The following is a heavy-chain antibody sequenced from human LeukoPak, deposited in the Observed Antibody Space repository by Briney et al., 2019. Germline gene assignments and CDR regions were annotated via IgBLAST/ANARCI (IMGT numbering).Heavy chain of an antibody. CDR2: IIPIFGTA. J-gene: IGHJ4*02. V-gene: IGHV1-69*05. Sequence: SVKVSCKASGGTFSSYTISWVRQAPGQGLEWMGRIIPIFGTANYAQKFQGRVTITTDESTSTAYMELSSLRSEDTAVYYCARASITMVRGVIAPFDYWGQGTLVTVSS. CDR3: ARASITMVRGVIAPFDY. D-gene: IGHD3-10*01. CDR1: GGTFSSYT.